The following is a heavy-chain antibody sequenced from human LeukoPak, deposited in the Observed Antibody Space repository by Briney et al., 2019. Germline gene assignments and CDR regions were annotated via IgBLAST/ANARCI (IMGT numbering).Heavy chain of an antibody. J-gene: IGHJ3*02. CDR2: IHNSGST. Sequence: KTSETLSLTCTVSGGSVRSYYWSWIRQPPGEGLEWIAYIHNSGSTNYNPSLKSRVTISVDTTKNHFSLKLSSVTAADTAVYYCVRDWEGFSFDIWGQGTMVTVSS. CDR1: GGSVRSYY. D-gene: IGHD1-26*01. CDR3: VRDWEGFSFDI. V-gene: IGHV4-59*02.